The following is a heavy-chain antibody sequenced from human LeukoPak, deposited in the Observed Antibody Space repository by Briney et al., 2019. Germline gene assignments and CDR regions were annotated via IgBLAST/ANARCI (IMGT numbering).Heavy chain of an antibody. CDR1: GFTVTSNY. Sequence: AGGSLRLSCTVSGFTVTSNYLVWVRRAPGKGLEWVSIIYSAGSAYYADSVKGRFTVSRDNSKNTLYLQMNSLRDEDTAMYFCAKYFYSADDFRPGRRYFDFWGQGTLVTVSS. CDR2: IYSAGSA. J-gene: IGHJ4*02. D-gene: IGHD3/OR15-3a*01. V-gene: IGHV3-53*01. CDR3: AKYFYSADDFRPGRRYFDF.